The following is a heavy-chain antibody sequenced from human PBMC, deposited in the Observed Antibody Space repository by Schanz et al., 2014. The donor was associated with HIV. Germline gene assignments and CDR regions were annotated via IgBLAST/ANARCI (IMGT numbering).Heavy chain of an antibody. V-gene: IGHV1-18*01. CDR1: GGNFSSYG. CDR2: ISAYNGNT. J-gene: IGHJ5*02. Sequence: QVQLVQSGAEVKKPGSSVKVSCKASGGNFSSYGISWVRQAPGQGLEWMGRISAYNGNTNYVQKFQGRVTMTTDPSTNRAYMELRSLRSDDTAVYYCARGQDWPGPQLDHWGHGTLVIVSS. D-gene: IGHD3-9*01. CDR3: ARGQDWPGPQLDH.